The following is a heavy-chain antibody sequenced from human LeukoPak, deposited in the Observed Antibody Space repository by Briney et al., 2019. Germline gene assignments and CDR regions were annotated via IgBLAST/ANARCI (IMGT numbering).Heavy chain of an antibody. V-gene: IGHV3-30*02. J-gene: IGHJ6*03. CDR1: GFTFSSYG. CDR3: ARERWDIVVVPAATGAYYMDV. Sequence: PGGSLRLSCAASGFTFSSYGMHWVRQAPGKGLEWVAFIRYDGSNKYYADSVKGQFTISRDNSKNTLYLQMNSLRAEDTAVYYCARERWDIVVVPAATGAYYMDVWGKGTTVTISS. CDR2: IRYDGSNK. D-gene: IGHD2-2*01.